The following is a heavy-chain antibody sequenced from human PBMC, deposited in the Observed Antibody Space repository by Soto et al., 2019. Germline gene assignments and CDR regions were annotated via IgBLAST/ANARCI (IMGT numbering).Heavy chain of an antibody. D-gene: IGHD6-19*01. CDR1: GFTFRSYW. CDR3: ANLPPWLGDY. CDR2: INQDGSDT. V-gene: IGHV3-74*01. Sequence: VHPVESGGVLVQPGGSLRLSCTVSGFTFRSYWMHWVRQAPGKGLVWVSRINQDGSDTTYADSVRGRFTISRDNAKDTLYLQMNSLRAEDTAIYYCANLPPWLGDYWGQGALVTVSS. J-gene: IGHJ4*02.